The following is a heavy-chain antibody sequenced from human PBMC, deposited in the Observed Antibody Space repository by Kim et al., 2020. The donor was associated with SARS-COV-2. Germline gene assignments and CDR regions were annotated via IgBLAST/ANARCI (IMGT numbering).Heavy chain of an antibody. CDR2: IDWDDNK. J-gene: IGHJ4*02. Sequence: SGPTLVNPTQTLTLTCTFSGFSLSASGMCVSWIRQPPGKALEWLARIDWDDNKYYTTSLKTRLTISKDTSKNQVVLTMTNMDPVDTATYYCARGQLTGDLDYWGQGTLVTVSS. D-gene: IGHD7-27*01. CDR1: GFSLSASGMC. V-gene: IGHV2-70*11. CDR3: ARGQLTGDLDY.